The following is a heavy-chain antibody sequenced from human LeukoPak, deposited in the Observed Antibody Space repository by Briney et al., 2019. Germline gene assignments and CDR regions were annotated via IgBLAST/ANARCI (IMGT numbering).Heavy chain of an antibody. CDR3: ARVGGARLDY. V-gene: IGHV4-39*07. Sequence: SETLSLTCTVSGGSISSGSYYGGWVRQPPGEGLEWIGSIYYSGSTYYNPSRMSRVTISVDPPKNQFSLKLSSVTAADTAVYYCARVGGARLDYWGQGTLVTVSS. D-gene: IGHD6-6*01. CDR1: GGSISSGSYY. J-gene: IGHJ4*02. CDR2: IYYSGST.